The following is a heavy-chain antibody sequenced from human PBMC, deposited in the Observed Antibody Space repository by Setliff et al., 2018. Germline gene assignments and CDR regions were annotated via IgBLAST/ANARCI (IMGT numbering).Heavy chain of an antibody. CDR1: GGTFRSYG. J-gene: IGHJ4*02. CDR3: ARDGGNGVDY. Sequence: ASVKVSCKASGGTFRSYGISWVRQAPGQGFEWMGWINTKTGNPTYAQDFTGRLVFSLDTSVNTAFVQISSLKAEDTAVYYCARDGGNGVDYWGQGTLVTVSS. V-gene: IGHV7-4-1*02. CDR2: INTKTGNP. D-gene: IGHD3-16*01.